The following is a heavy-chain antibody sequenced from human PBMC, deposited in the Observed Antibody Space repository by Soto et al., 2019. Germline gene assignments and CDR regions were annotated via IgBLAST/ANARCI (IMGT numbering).Heavy chain of an antibody. J-gene: IGHJ4*02. D-gene: IGHD1-26*01. Sequence: PGGSLRLSCAASGFTFGYYYMSWIRQAPGKGLEWVSYISSSGSTIYYADSVKGRFAISRDNAKNSLYLQMNSPRAEDTAVYYCASQDVVGATSRFWGQGTLVTVSS. CDR2: ISSSGSTI. V-gene: IGHV3-11*01. CDR1: GFTFGYYY. CDR3: ASQDVVGATSRF.